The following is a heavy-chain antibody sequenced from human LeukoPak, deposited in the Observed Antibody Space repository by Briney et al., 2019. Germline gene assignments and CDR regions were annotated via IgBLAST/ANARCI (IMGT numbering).Heavy chain of an antibody. Sequence: GGPLRLSCAASGFIFSDYYMTWIRQAPGKGLECVSYISISGSSTHYTDSVKGRFNISRDNAKNSLYLQMNSLRAEDTAVYYCAAGLDGDYLYYFDYWGQGTLVTVSS. CDR3: AAGLDGDYLYYFDY. J-gene: IGHJ4*02. CDR2: ISISGSST. CDR1: GFIFSDYY. V-gene: IGHV3-11*04. D-gene: IGHD4-17*01.